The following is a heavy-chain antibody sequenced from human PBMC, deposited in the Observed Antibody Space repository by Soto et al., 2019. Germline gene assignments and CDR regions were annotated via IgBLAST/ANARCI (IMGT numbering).Heavy chain of an antibody. CDR2: INPNSGGT. D-gene: IGHD1-26*01. CDR1: VYTFAGYY. CDR3: ARDKLLGYYYGMDV. V-gene: IGHV1-2*04. Sequence: ASVKVSCKASVYTFAGYYMHWVRQAPGQGLEWMGWINPNSGGTNYAQKFQGWVTMTRDTSISTAYMELSRLRSDDTAVYYCARDKLLGYYYGMDVWGQGTTVTVS. J-gene: IGHJ6*02.